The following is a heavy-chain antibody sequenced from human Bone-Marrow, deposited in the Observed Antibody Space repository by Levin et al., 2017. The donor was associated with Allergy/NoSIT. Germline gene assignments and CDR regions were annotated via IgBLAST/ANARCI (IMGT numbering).Heavy chain of an antibody. J-gene: IGHJ4*02. CDR3: ARDPPRDVAAPTDY. CDR1: GGTFSSYA. V-gene: IGHV1-69*04. Sequence: SVKVSCKASGGTFSSYAISWVRQAPGQGLEWMGRIIPILGIANYAQKFQGRVTITADKSTSTAYMELSSLRSEDTAVYYCARDPPRDVAAPTDYWGQGTLVTVSS. CDR2: IIPILGIA. D-gene: IGHD6-6*01.